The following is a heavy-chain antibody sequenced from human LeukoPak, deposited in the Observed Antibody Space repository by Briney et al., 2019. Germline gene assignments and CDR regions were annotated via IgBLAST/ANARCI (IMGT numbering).Heavy chain of an antibody. CDR2: INCSSANI. CDR1: GFTFDDSA. CDR3: AKKGGGSSSWKNQPFDY. V-gene: IGHV3-9*01. D-gene: IGHD6-13*01. Sequence: GGSLRLSSAASGFTFDDSAMHWLRQAPGKGLEWVSGINCSSANIGYADSVKGRFTISRDNAKNSLYLQMNSLRAEDTAFYYCAKKGGGSSSWKNQPFDYWGQGTLVTVSS. J-gene: IGHJ4*02.